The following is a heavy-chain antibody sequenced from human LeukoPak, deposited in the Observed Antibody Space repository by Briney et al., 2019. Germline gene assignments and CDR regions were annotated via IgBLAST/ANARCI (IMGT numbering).Heavy chain of an antibody. CDR2: IYYSGST. J-gene: IGHJ4*02. CDR1: GGSISSYY. Sequence: SETLSLTCTVSGGSISSYYWSWIRQPPGKGLEWIGYIYYSGSTNYNPSPKSRVTISVDTSKNQFSLKLSSVTAADTAVYYCARVGPGFDYWGQGTLVTVSS. V-gene: IGHV4-59*12. CDR3: ARVGPGFDY.